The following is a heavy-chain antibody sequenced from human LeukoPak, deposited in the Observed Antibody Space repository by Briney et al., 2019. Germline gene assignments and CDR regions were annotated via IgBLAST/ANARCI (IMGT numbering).Heavy chain of an antibody. CDR1: GGSFSGYY. CDR2: INHSGST. J-gene: IGHJ4*02. V-gene: IGHV4-34*01. D-gene: IGHD2-15*01. CDR3: ARGRAGYCSGGSCFRFDY. Sequence: PSETLSLTRAVYGGSFSGYYWSWIRQPPGKGLEWIGEINHSGSTNYNPSLKSRVTISVDTSKNQFSLKLSSVTAADTAVYYCARGRAGYCSGGSCFRFDYWGQGTLVTVSS.